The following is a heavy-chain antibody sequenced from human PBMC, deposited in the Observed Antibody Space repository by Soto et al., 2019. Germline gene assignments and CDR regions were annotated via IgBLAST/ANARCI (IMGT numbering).Heavy chain of an antibody. J-gene: IGHJ4*02. D-gene: IGHD3-10*01. CDR2: TYYKSKWNN. Sequence: SQTLSLTCAISGDSVSSNSPAWNWIRQSPSRGLEWLGRTYYKSKWNNNYAVSVKSRISINADTSKNQFSLHLNSVTPEDTAVYYCARVGGGSGNFDYWGQGTLVTVSS. V-gene: IGHV6-1*01. CDR1: GDSVSSNSPA. CDR3: ARVGGGSGNFDY.